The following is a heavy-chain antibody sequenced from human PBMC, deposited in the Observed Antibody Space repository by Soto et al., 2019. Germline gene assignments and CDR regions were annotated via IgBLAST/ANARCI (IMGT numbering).Heavy chain of an antibody. Sequence: GSLRLSCAGSGFTVSGSYMGWVRQAPGKGPEWVSTIYGDGTTYYADSVKGRFSVSRDNSKNTLYLQMYSLRAEDTALYYCARDRVSPARFGYWGQGTLVTVSS. CDR3: ARDRVSPARFGY. CDR2: IYGDGTT. J-gene: IGHJ4*02. V-gene: IGHV3-66*01. CDR1: GFTVSGSY.